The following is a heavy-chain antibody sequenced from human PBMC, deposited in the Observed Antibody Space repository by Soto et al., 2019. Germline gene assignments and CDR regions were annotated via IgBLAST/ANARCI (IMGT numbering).Heavy chain of an antibody. Sequence: QVQLQESGPGLVKPSQTLSLTCTVSGGSISSGGYYWSWIRQHPGKGLEWIGYIYYSGSTYYNPSLKSGVTKSVAPATNQLSLKMSTVTAADTAAYYSARDSVRLVYYGSRRTPRHYYYYMDVWGKGTTVTVSS. J-gene: IGHJ6*03. D-gene: IGHD3-10*01. V-gene: IGHV4-31*03. CDR3: ARDSVRLVYYGSRRTPRHYYYYMDV. CDR2: IYYSGST. CDR1: GGSISSGGYY.